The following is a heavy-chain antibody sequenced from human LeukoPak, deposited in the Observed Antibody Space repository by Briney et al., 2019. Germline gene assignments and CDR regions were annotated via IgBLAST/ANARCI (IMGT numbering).Heavy chain of an antibody. CDR3: AKEGTITAYNFDY. V-gene: IGHV3-7*05. Sequence: GGSLRLSCAASGFTFSSFYMSWVRQAPGKGLEWVANIKGDESEKYYVDSVKGRFTISRDNAKNSLYLQMNSLRAEDTAVYYCAKEGTITAYNFDYWGRGTLVTVSS. CDR1: GFTFSSFY. CDR2: IKGDESEK. D-gene: IGHD5-12*01. J-gene: IGHJ4*02.